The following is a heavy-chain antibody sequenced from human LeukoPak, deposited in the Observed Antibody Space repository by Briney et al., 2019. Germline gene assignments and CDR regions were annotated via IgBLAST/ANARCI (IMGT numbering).Heavy chain of an antibody. CDR1: GFTFSSYW. J-gene: IGHJ6*03. D-gene: IGHD3-16*01. CDR2: IKQGGGEK. V-gene: IGHV3-7*01. Sequence: GGSLRLSCAASGFTFSSYWMSWVRQAPGKGLEWVANIKQGGGEKYYVDSVKGRFTISRDNDKKSLYLKMNSLRAEYTAVYYCARCQFGLYIDVWGKGTTVSVS. CDR3: ARCQFGLYIDV.